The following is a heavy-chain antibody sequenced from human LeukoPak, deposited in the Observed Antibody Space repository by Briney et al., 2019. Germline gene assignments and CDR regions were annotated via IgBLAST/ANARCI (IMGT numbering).Heavy chain of an antibody. J-gene: IGHJ4*02. Sequence: ASVKVSCKASGYTFTSYAMNWVRQAPGQGLEWMGWINTNTGNPTYAQGFTGRFVFSLDTSVSTAYLQISSLKAEDTAVYYCARDFARDYVWGSYLDYWGQGTLVTVSS. V-gene: IGHV7-4-1*02. D-gene: IGHD3-16*02. CDR1: GYTFTSYA. CDR2: INTNTGNP. CDR3: ARDFARDYVWGSYLDY.